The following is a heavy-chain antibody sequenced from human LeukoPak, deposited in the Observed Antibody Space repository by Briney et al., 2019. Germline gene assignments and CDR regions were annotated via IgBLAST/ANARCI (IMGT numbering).Heavy chain of an antibody. Sequence: SETLSLTCAVYGGSFSGYYWNWIRQPPGKGLEWIGEINHSGSTNYNPSLKSRVTISADTSKNQVSLTLSSVTAADTAVYYCARHPELYFFDYWGQGTLVTVSS. V-gene: IGHV4-34*01. CDR1: GGSFSGYY. CDR3: ARHPELYFFDY. D-gene: IGHD3-10*01. J-gene: IGHJ4*02. CDR2: INHSGST.